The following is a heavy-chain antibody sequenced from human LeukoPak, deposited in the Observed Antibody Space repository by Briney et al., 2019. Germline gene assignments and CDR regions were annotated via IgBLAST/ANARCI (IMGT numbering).Heavy chain of an antibody. V-gene: IGHV3-7*01. CDR3: ARDSATVDAFDI. CDR1: GFIFSNYW. J-gene: IGHJ3*02. Sequence: QSGGSLRLSCVASGFIFSNYWMSWVRQAPGKGLEWVANIKRDGSERYYVDSVKGRFTISRDNAKNSLYLQMNSLRAEDTAVYYCARDSATVDAFDIWGQGTMVTVSS. CDR2: IKRDGSER. D-gene: IGHD4-17*01.